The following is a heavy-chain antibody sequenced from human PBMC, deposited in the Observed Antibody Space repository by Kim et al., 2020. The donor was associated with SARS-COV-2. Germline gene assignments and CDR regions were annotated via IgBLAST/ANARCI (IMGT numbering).Heavy chain of an antibody. J-gene: IGHJ4*02. Sequence: GGSLRLSCEASGFSFSSDDMHWVRQAPGKGLEWVAVTRFDGTNEYYADSVKGRFTISRDNSKKTLFLQMNSLRAEDTAVYYCTNVDYWGQGTLVTVSS. CDR2: TRFDGTNE. CDR1: GFSFSSDD. CDR3: TNVDY. V-gene: IGHV3-33*06.